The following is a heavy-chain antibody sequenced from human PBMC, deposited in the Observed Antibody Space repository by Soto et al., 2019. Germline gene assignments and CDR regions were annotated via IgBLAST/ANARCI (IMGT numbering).Heavy chain of an antibody. CDR3: AICLLSGYSRLHDAFDI. D-gene: IGHD6-13*01. CDR2: IYPGDSDT. V-gene: IGHV5-51*01. Sequence: GESLKISCKGSGYSFTSYWIGWVRQMPGKGLEWMGIIYPGDSDTRYSPSFQGQVTISADKSISTAYLQWSSLKASDTAMYYCAICLLSGYSRLHDAFDIWGQGTMVTVSS. J-gene: IGHJ3*02. CDR1: GYSFTSYW.